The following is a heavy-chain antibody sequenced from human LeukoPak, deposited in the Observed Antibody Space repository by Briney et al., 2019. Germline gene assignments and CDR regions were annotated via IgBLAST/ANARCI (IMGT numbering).Heavy chain of an antibody. D-gene: IGHD3-22*01. J-gene: IGHJ4*02. Sequence: SETLSLTCTVPGGSISSYYWSWIRQPPGKGLEWIGYIYYSGSTNYNPSLKSRVTISVDTSKNQFSLKLSSVTAADTAVYYCARASKYYYDSSGYPIFDYWGQGTLVTVSS. CDR3: ARASKYYYDSSGYPIFDY. CDR1: GGSISSYY. CDR2: IYYSGST. V-gene: IGHV4-59*01.